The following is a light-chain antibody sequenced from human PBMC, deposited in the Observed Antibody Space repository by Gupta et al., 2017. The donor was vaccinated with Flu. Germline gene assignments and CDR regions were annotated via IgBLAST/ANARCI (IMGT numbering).Light chain of an antibody. CDR3: QQYGRSPPYT. CDR1: QSVSSRY. CDR2: GAS. J-gene: IGKJ2*01. Sequence: EIVLTQSPGTLSLSPGERATLSCRASQSVSSRYLAWYQQQPGQAPRLLIYGASSRATGIPDRFSGSGSGTDFTLTISRLEAEDFAVYYCQQYGRSPPYTFGQGTKLEIK. V-gene: IGKV3-20*01.